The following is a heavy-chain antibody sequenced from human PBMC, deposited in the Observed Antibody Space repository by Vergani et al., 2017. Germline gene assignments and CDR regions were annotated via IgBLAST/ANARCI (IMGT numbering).Heavy chain of an antibody. V-gene: IGHV4-61*02. D-gene: IGHD2-15*01. CDR2: IHTSGST. CDR3: ARGSCLGGSCYKPLLDY. Sequence: QVQLQESGPGLVKPSQTLSLTCTVSGSSINSHNYYWSWIRQPAGKGREWIGRIHTSGSTNYNPSLKSRVTMSEDTSKNQFSLNLTPVTAADTAVYFCARGSCLGGSCYKPLLDYWLQGFQVTVSS. J-gene: IGHJ4*02. CDR1: GSSINSHNYY.